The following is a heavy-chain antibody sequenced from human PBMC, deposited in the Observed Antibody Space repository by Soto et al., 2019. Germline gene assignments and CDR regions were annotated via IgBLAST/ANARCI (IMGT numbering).Heavy chain of an antibody. Sequence: QVQLVQSGAEVKKPGSSVKVSCQASGGIFSSNAISWVLQAPGQGLEWMGGILPIFGTTNYAQNFQGRATITADESTSTAYMELSSLKSEDTALYYCATGGRGYSSAPRFYFDYWGQGTLVTVSS. CDR3: ATGGRGYSSAPRFYFDY. V-gene: IGHV1-69*01. CDR2: ILPIFGTT. CDR1: GGIFSSNA. D-gene: IGHD5-18*01. J-gene: IGHJ4*02.